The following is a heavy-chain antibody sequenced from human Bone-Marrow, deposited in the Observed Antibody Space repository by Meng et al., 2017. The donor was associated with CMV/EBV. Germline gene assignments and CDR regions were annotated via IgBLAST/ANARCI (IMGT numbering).Heavy chain of an antibody. D-gene: IGHD2-2*02. Sequence: GSLRLSCTVSGGSVSSGSYYWSWIRQPPGKGLEWIGYIYYSGSTNYNPSLKSRVTISVDTSKNQFSLKLSSVTAADTAVYYCARVNCCSSTSCYTADYWGQGTLVTVSS. J-gene: IGHJ4*02. CDR1: GGSVSSGSYY. V-gene: IGHV4-61*01. CDR2: IYYSGST. CDR3: ARVNCCSSTSCYTADY.